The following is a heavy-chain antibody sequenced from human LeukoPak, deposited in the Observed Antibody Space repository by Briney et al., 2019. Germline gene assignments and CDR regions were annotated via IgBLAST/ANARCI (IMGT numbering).Heavy chain of an antibody. CDR2: INPDTGGT. D-gene: IGHD3-22*01. CDR3: ARTDYYDSSGYYSLYYYYYYGMDV. J-gene: IGHJ6*02. Sequence: ASVKVSCKASGYTFTGYYVHWVRQAPGQGLEWMGWINPDTGGTHYAQKFQGRVTMTRNTSISTAYMELSSLRSEDTAVYYCARTDYYDSSGYYSLYYYYYYGMDVWGQGTTVTVSS. V-gene: IGHV1-2*02. CDR1: GYTFTGYY.